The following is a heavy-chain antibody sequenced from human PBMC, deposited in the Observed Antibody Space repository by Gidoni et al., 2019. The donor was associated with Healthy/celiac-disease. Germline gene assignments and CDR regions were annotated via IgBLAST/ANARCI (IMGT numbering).Heavy chain of an antibody. CDR1: GGSISSGGYS. CDR2: IYHSGST. V-gene: IGHV4-30-2*01. D-gene: IGHD1-26*01. Sequence: QLQLQESGSGLVKPSQTLSLTCAVSGGSISSGGYSWRWIRQPPGKGLEWIGYIYHSGSTYYNPSLKSRVTISVDRSKNQFSLKLSSVTAADTAVYYCARDGTYSGSYSTGFDYWGQGTLVTVSS. CDR3: ARDGTYSGSYSTGFDY. J-gene: IGHJ4*02.